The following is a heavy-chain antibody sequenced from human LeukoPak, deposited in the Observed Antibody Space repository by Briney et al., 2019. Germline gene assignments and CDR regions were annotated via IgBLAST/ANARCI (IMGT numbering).Heavy chain of an antibody. CDR1: GFTFSTYV. J-gene: IGHJ4*02. CDR2: ISSNGDST. V-gene: IGHV3-64D*06. CDR3: VRGTGY. Sequence: GGSLRLSCSVSGFTFSTYVMHWVRQAPGKGLEYVSAISSNGDSTYYADSVKGRFTISRNNSKNTLYLQMSSLRADDTAVYYCVRGTGYWGQGTLVTVSS.